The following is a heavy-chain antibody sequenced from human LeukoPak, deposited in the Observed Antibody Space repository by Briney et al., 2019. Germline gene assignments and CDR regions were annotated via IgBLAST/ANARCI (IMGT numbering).Heavy chain of an antibody. J-gene: IGHJ4*02. Sequence: GGSLRLSCAASEFIFSRYGMHWVRQAPGKGLEWVAVIWYDGSNKYYADSVKGRFTISRDNAKNTLYLQMNSLRAEDTAVYYCARDLDQWLVPGCWGQGTLVTVSS. V-gene: IGHV3-33*01. D-gene: IGHD6-19*01. CDR2: IWYDGSNK. CDR3: ARDLDQWLVPGC. CDR1: EFIFSRYG.